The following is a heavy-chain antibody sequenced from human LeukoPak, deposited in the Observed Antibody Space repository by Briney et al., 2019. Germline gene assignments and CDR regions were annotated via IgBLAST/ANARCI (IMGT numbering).Heavy chain of an antibody. V-gene: IGHV3-74*01. J-gene: IGHJ4*02. CDR2: IETDGTTI. D-gene: IGHD5-12*01. CDR1: GFIFSSYS. CDR3: AREYNGGLDY. Sequence: YPGGSLRLSCAASGFIFSSYSMSWVRQAPGKGLVWVANIETDGTTIHYADSVKGRFTISRDNAENTVYLQMNSLRAEDTGVYHCAREYNGGLDYWGQGTLVTVSS.